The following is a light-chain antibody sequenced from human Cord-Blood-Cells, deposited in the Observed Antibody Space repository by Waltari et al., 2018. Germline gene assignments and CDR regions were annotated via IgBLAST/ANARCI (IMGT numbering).Light chain of an antibody. Sequence: DIQMTQSPSTLSASVGDRVTITCRASQSISSWLAWYQQKPGKAPKLLIYDASSLESGVPSRLSGSGSGTEFALTIISLQPDEFATYYCQQYNSYSPYTFGQGTKLEIK. CDR3: QQYNSYSPYT. V-gene: IGKV1-5*01. CDR2: DAS. CDR1: QSISSW. J-gene: IGKJ2*01.